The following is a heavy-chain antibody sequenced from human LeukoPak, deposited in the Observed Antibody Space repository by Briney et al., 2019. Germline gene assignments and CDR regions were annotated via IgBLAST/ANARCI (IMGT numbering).Heavy chain of an antibody. J-gene: IGHJ4*02. V-gene: IGHV3-43*02. CDR3: AKESGKFDY. CDR2: ISGDGVST. CDR1: GLPIADLA. Sequence: GGSLRLSCVASGLPIADLAMHWVRQAPGKGLEWVSLISGDGVSTFYADSVKGRFSISRDNSKNSLYLEMNSLRTEDAAMYYCAKESGKFDYWGQGTLVAVSS.